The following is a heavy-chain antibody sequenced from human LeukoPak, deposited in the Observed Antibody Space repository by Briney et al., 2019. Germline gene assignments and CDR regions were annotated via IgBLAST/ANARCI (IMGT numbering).Heavy chain of an antibody. CDR1: GGSISSYY. V-gene: IGHV4-59*12. CDR3: ASSSSSWFSTRYYYGMDV. CDR2: IYYSGST. J-gene: IGHJ6*02. Sequence: SETLSLTCTVSGGSISSYYWSWIRQPPGKGLEWIGYIYYSGSTNYNPSLKSRVTISVDTSKNQFSLKLSSVTAADTAVYYCASSSSSWFSTRYYYGMDVWGQGTTVTVSS. D-gene: IGHD6-13*01.